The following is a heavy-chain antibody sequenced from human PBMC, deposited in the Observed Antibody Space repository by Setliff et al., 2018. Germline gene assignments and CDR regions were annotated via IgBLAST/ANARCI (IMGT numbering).Heavy chain of an antibody. CDR1: GFTFSGDW. Sequence: GGSLRLSCAASGFTFSGDWMHWVRQAPGKGLVWVSRISSDGSSTNYADSVKGRFAISRDNAKNTLYLQMNSLRAEDTAVYYCARAPAHDYADYMFMTTMGYYFDYWGQGTLVTVSS. CDR3: ARAPAHDYADYMFMTTMGYYFDY. D-gene: IGHD4-17*01. CDR2: ISSDGSST. V-gene: IGHV3-74*01. J-gene: IGHJ4*02.